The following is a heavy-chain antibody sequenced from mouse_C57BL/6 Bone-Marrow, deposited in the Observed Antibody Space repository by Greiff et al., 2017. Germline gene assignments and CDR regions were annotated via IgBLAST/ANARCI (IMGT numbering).Heavy chain of an antibody. Sequence: QVPLQQPGAELVKPGASVKLSCKASGYTFTSYWMHWVKPRPGRGLEWIGRIDPNSGGTKYNEKFKSKDTLTVDKPASTAYMLLSSLTSEDSAVYYCAREVYDGYYDYAMDYWGQGTSVTVSS. V-gene: IGHV1-72*01. CDR3: AREVYDGYYDYAMDY. CDR2: IDPNSGGT. J-gene: IGHJ4*01. CDR1: GYTFTSYW. D-gene: IGHD2-3*01.